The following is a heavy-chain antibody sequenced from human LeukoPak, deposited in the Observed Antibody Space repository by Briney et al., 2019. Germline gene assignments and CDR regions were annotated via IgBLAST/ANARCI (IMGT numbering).Heavy chain of an antibody. J-gene: IGHJ6*03. CDR3: ARRTSSSWYGDYYYYYYYMDV. V-gene: IGHV4-61*02. CDR2: IYSSGST. Sequence: SETLSLTCTVSGGSISSGSYYWSWIRQPAGKGLEWIGRIYSSGSTNYNPSLKSRVTISVDMSKNQFSLKLSSVTAADTAVYYCARRTSSSWYGDYYYYYYYMDVWGKGTTVTISS. D-gene: IGHD6-13*01. CDR1: GGSISSGSYY.